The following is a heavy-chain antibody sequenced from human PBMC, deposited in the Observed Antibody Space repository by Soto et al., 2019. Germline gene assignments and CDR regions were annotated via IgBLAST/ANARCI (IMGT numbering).Heavy chain of an antibody. CDR3: ARDYYDSSGYLDY. D-gene: IGHD3-22*01. CDR2: INHSGST. CDR1: GGSFSGYY. Sequence: SETLSLTCAVYGGSFSGYYWSWIRQPPGKGLEWIGEINHSGSTNYNPSLKSRVTISVDTSKNQFSLKLSSVTAADTAVYYCARDYYDSSGYLDYWGQGTLVTVSS. V-gene: IGHV4-34*01. J-gene: IGHJ4*02.